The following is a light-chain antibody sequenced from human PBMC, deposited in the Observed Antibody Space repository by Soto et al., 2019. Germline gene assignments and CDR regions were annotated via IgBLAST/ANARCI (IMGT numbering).Light chain of an antibody. CDR3: QQYGISVT. Sequence: DIVLTQSPGTLSLSPGERATLSCRASQSVRSRYLAWYQQKAGQAPRLLIYDASRRATGIPDRFSGSGSGTDFTLTICRRGSNDFAVYYFQQYGISVTFGGGTKVDIK. J-gene: IGKJ4*02. CDR2: DAS. CDR1: QSVRSRY. V-gene: IGKV3-20*01.